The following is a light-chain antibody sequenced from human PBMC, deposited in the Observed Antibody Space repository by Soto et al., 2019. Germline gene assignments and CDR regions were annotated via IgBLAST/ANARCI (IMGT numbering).Light chain of an antibody. CDR2: DVS. Sequence: QSALTQPRSVSGSPGQSVTISCTGTSSDVGGYNYVSWYQQHPGKAPKLMIYDVSKRPSGVPDRFSGSKSGNTASLTISGLQAEDEADYYCCSYAVSYKGVFGTGTKLTVL. CDR3: CSYAVSYKGV. CDR1: SSDVGGYNY. J-gene: IGLJ1*01. V-gene: IGLV2-11*01.